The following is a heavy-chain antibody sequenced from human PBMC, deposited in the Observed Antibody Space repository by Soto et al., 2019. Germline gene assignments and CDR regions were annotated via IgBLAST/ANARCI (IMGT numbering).Heavy chain of an antibody. CDR1: GFTVTINY. CDR2: IYSGGTI. J-gene: IGHJ4*02. D-gene: IGHD5-12*01. Sequence: EVQVVESGGGLVQPGGSLRLSCAVSGFTVTINYMSWVRQAPGKGLEWVPVIYSGGTIYYADSVKGRFTISRDTSKNTLYLQMNSLRGDDTAVYYCNGYGYWGQGTLVTVSS. V-gene: IGHV3-53*01. CDR3: NGYGY.